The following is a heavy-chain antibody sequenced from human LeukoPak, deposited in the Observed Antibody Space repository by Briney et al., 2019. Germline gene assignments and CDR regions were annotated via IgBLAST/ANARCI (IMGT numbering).Heavy chain of an antibody. V-gene: IGHV3-23*01. J-gene: IGHJ4*02. CDR2: ISGSGGST. Sequence: SGGSLRLSCAASGFTFSSYAMSWVGQAPGKRLEWVSAISGSGGSTYYADSVKGGFTISRDNSKNTLYLRMNILRAEDTAVSYCAPGLSGDSFDYWGQGTLVTVSS. CDR1: GFTFSSYA. D-gene: IGHD2/OR15-2a*01. CDR3: APGLSGDSFDY.